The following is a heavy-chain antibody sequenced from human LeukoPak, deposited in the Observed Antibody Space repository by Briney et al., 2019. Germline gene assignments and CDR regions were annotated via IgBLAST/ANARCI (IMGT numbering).Heavy chain of an antibody. CDR2: ISSSSSYI. CDR3: AVVVITPGRAFDI. V-gene: IGHV3-21*01. CDR1: GFSFSNFG. J-gene: IGHJ3*02. D-gene: IGHD3-22*01. Sequence: PGGSLRLSCVASGFSFSNFGMNWVRQAPGKGLEWVSSISSSSSYIYYADSVKGRFTISRDNAKNSLYLQMNSLRAEDTAVYYCAVVVITPGRAFDIWGQGTMVTVSS.